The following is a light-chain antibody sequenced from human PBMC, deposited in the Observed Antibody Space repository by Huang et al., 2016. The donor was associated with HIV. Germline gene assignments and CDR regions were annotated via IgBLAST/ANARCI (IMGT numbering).Light chain of an antibody. CDR2: AAS. V-gene: IGKV1-27*01. J-gene: IGKJ3*01. CDR3: QKYHSAPFT. CDR1: QGIANY. Sequence: DIQMTQSPSSLSASVGDRVTITCRASQGIANYLAWYKQKPGKVPKLLIYAASTFQSGVPSRFSGSGSGTDFTLTISILQPEDVATYYCQKYHSAPFTFGPGTKVDIK.